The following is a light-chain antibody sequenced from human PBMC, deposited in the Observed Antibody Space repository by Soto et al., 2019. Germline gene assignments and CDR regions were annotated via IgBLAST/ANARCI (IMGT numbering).Light chain of an antibody. CDR2: EVS. CDR1: SSDVGGYDY. CDR3: SSYTSSRTWV. J-gene: IGLJ3*02. V-gene: IGLV2-14*01. Sequence: QSVLTQPASVSGSPGQSITISCTGTSSDVGGYDYVSWYQQFPGKAPKLLIYEVSNRPSGLSNRFSGSKSGNTASLTISGLQAEDEADYYCSSYTSSRTWVFGGGTKLTVL.